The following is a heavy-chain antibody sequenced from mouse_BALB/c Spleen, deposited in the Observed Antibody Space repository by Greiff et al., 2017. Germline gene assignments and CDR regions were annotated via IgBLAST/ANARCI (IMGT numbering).Heavy chain of an antibody. V-gene: IGHV1-7*01. D-gene: IGHD2-2*01. CDR1: GYTFTSYW. CDR2: INPSTGYT. Sequence: VQLQQSGAELAKPGASVKMSCQASGYTFTSYWMHWVKQRPGQGLEWIGYINPSTGYTEYNQKFKDKATLTADKSSSTAYMQLSSLTTEDSAVYYCERGGLRRNYFDDGGQGTTLTVAS. CDR3: ERGGLRRNYFDD. J-gene: IGHJ2*01.